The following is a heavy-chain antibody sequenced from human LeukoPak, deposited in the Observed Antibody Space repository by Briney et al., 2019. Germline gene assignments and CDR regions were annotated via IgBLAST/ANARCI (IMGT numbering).Heavy chain of an antibody. CDR2: IYYSGST. V-gene: IGHV4-59*08. J-gene: IGHJ4*02. CDR3: ARALTGYYPVDY. D-gene: IGHD3-9*01. CDR1: GGSISSYY. Sequence: PSETLSLTCTVSGGSISSYYWSWIRQPPGKGLEWIGYIYYSGSTNYNPSLKSRVTISVDTSKNQFSLKLSSVTAADTAVYYCARALTGYYPVDYWGQGILVTVSS.